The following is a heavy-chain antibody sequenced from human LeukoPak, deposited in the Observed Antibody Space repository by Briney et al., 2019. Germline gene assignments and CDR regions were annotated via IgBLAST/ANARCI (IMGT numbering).Heavy chain of an antibody. CDR3: ARAPSICGGDCFPGRLLDY. CDR1: GGSFSGYY. Sequence: SETLSLTCAVYGGSFSGYYWSWIRQPPGKGLEWIGEINHSGSTNYNPSLKSRVTISVDTSKNQFSLKLSSVTAADTAVYYCARAPSICGGDCFPGRLLDYGGREPRSP. CDR2: INHSGST. J-gene: IGHJ4*02. D-gene: IGHD2-21*01. V-gene: IGHV4-34*01.